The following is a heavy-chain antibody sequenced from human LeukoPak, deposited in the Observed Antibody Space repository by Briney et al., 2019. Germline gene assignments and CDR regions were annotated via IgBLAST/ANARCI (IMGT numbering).Heavy chain of an antibody. CDR3: ARLWRNERVDY. CDR2: IYHSGST. D-gene: IGHD3-3*01. CDR1: GYSISSGYY. V-gene: IGHV4-38-2*02. Sequence: PSETLSLTCTVSGYSISSGYYWGWIRQPPGKGLEWIGSIYHSGSTYYNPSLKSRVTISVDTSKNQFSLKLSSVTAADTAVYYCARLWRNERVDYWGQGTLVTVSS. J-gene: IGHJ4*02.